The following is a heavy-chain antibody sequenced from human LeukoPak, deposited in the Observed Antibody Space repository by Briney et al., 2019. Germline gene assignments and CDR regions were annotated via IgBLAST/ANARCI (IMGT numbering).Heavy chain of an antibody. Sequence: PGGSLRLSCAASGFTFSSYGMHWVRQAPGKGLEWVAVISYDGSNKYYADSVKGRFTMSRESAKNSLYLQMNSLRAGDTAVYYCARAVAGTHWFDPWGQGTLVTVSS. CDR3: ARAVAGTHWFDP. J-gene: IGHJ5*02. CDR1: GFTFSSYG. V-gene: IGHV3-30*03. CDR2: ISYDGSNK. D-gene: IGHD6-19*01.